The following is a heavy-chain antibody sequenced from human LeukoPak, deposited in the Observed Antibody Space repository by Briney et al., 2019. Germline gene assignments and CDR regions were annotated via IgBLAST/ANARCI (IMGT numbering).Heavy chain of an antibody. Sequence: GGSLRLSCAASGFNFGSYWMSWVRQAPGKGLEWLGNIRQDGNQKYYVDSVKGRFTMSRDNARKSLYLQMNTLRVEDTAVYYCVRDEGEYDTTYRFDYWGQGTLVTVSS. J-gene: IGHJ4*02. D-gene: IGHD2/OR15-2a*01. CDR3: VRDEGEYDTTYRFDY. CDR1: GFNFGSYW. V-gene: IGHV3-7*01. CDR2: IRQDGNQK.